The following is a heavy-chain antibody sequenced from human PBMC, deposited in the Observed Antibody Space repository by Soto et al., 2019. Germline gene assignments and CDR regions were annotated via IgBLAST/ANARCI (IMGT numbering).Heavy chain of an antibody. CDR1: GFTFSSYW. D-gene: IGHD3-10*01. Sequence: GGSLRLSCTASGFTFSSYWMHWVRNATGKGLVWVSRINSDGSSTSYADSVKGRFTISRDDAKNTLYLQMNSLRAEDTAVYYCARDMVRGVITGLWFDPWGQGTLVTVSS. J-gene: IGHJ5*02. CDR3: ARDMVRGVITGLWFDP. CDR2: INSDGSST. V-gene: IGHV3-74*01.